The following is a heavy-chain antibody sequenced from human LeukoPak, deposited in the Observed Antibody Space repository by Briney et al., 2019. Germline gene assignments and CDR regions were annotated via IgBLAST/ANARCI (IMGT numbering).Heavy chain of an antibody. V-gene: IGHV3-74*01. CDR3: AREDYSGYDFYDY. J-gene: IGHJ4*02. Sequence: QSGGSLRLSCAASGFTFSSYWMHWVRHAPGKGLVWVSLINSDGSSRNYADSVKGRFTISRDNAKNTLYLQMNSLRVEDTAVYYCAREDYSGYDFYDYWGQGSLVTVSS. D-gene: IGHD5-12*01. CDR2: INSDGSSR. CDR1: GFTFSSYW.